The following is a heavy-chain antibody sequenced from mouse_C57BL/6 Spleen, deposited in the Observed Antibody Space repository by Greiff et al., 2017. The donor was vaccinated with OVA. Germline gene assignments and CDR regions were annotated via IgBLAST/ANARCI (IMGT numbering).Heavy chain of an antibody. Sequence: VQLQQSGPVLVKPGASVKMSCKASGYTFTDYYMNWVKQSHGKSLEWIGVINPYNGGTSYNQKFKGKATLTVDKSSSTAYMELNSLTSEDSAVYYCARAGDGYYNWYFDVWGTGTTVTVSS. CDR1: GYTFTDYY. D-gene: IGHD2-3*01. CDR3: ARAGDGYYNWYFDV. V-gene: IGHV1-19*01. J-gene: IGHJ1*03. CDR2: INPYNGGT.